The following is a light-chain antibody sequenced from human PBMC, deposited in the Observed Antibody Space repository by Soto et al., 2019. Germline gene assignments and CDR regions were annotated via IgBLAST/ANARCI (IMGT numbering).Light chain of an antibody. J-gene: IGLJ1*01. V-gene: IGLV1-51*01. CDR1: SSNVGNNY. Sequence: QSVLTQPPSVSAAPGQRVTISCSGSSSNVGNNYVSWYQQLPGTAPKLLIYDSNKRPSGIPDRFSDSKSGTSATLAITGLQTGDEADYYCGTWDSSLSAYVFGTGTKVTVL. CDR2: DSN. CDR3: GTWDSSLSAYV.